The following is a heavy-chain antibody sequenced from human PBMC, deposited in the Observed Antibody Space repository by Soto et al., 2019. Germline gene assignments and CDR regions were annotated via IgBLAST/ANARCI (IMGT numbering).Heavy chain of an antibody. J-gene: IGHJ4*02. Sequence: GGSLRLSCAASGFTFDDYTMHWVRQAPGKGLEWVSLISWDGGSTYYADSVKGRFTSSRDNSKNSLYLQMNSLRTEDTAMYYCAKGRRWGYSYCYELDYWGQGTLVTVSS. CDR1: GFTFDDYT. V-gene: IGHV3-43*01. D-gene: IGHD5-18*01. CDR3: AKGRRWGYSYCYELDY. CDR2: ISWDGGST.